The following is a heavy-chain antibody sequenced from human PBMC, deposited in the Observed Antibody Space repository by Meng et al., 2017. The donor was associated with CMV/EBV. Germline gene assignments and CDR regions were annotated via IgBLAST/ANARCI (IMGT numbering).Heavy chain of an antibody. CDR1: GFTFSSYG. CDR3: AKGRPGWQLHYFDY. J-gene: IGHJ4*02. CDR2: IRYDGSNK. D-gene: IGHD6-19*01. Sequence: GGSLRLSCAASGFTFSSYGMHWVRQAPGKGLEWVAFIRYDGSNKYYADSVKGRFTISRDNSKNTLYLQMNSLRAEDTAVHYCAKGRPGWQLHYFDYWGQGTLVTVSS. V-gene: IGHV3-30*02.